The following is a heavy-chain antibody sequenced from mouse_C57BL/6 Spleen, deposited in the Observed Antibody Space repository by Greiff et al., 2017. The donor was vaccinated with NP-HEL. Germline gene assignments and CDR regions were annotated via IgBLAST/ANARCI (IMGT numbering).Heavy chain of an antibody. V-gene: IGHV1-54*01. Sequence: VQLQQSGAELVRPGTSVKVSCKASGYAFTNYLIEWVKQRPGQGLEWIGVINPGSGGTNYNEKFKGKATLTADKSSSTAYMQLSSLTAEDSAVYFCAREGITTGFYWYFDVWGTGTTVTVSS. J-gene: IGHJ1*03. D-gene: IGHD1-1*01. CDR2: INPGSGGT. CDR1: GYAFTNYL. CDR3: AREGITTGFYWYFDV.